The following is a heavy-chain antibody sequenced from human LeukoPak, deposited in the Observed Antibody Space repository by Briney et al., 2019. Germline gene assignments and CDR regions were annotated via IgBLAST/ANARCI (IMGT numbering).Heavy chain of an antibody. J-gene: IGHJ4*02. Sequence: GGSLRLSCAASGFTISSNYMSWFRQPPGKGLEWVSGISAGGGAYYADSVKGRFTITRDNSKNTVYLQMSSLRAEDTAVYYCAKKKHEDARCSQAMHCWGQGTLVTVSS. D-gene: IGHD2-8*01. V-gene: IGHV3-53*01. CDR2: ISAGGGA. CDR1: GFTISSNY. CDR3: AKKKHEDARCSQAMHC.